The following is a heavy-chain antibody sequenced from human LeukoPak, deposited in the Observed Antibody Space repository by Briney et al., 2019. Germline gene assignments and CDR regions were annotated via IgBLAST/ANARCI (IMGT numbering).Heavy chain of an antibody. CDR1: GGSFSGYY. D-gene: IGHD3-9*01. CDR2: INHSGST. V-gene: IGHV4-34*01. J-gene: IGHJ3*02. Sequence: ASETLSLTCAVYGGSFSGYYWSWIRQPPGEGLEWIGEINHSGSTNYNPPLKSRVTISVDTSKNQFSLKLSSVTAADTAVYYCARGWLSVSLDAFDIWGQGTMVTVSS. CDR3: ARGWLSVSLDAFDI.